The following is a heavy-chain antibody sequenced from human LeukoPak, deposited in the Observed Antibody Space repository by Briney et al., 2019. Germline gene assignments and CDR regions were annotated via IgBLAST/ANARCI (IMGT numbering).Heavy chain of an antibody. D-gene: IGHD6-13*01. CDR3: ASAISSSSYYGGY. V-gene: IGHV4-59*01. CDR1: GGSISSYY. Sequence: SETLSLTCTVSGGSISSYYWSWIRQPPGKGLQWIGYIYYSGSTNYNPSLKSRVTISVDTSKNQFSLKLSSVTAADTAVYYCASAISSSSYYGGYWGQGTLVTVSS. CDR2: IYYSGST. J-gene: IGHJ4*02.